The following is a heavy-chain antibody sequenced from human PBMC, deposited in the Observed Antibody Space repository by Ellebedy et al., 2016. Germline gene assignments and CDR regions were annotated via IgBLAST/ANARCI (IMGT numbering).Heavy chain of an antibody. D-gene: IGHD1-14*01. CDR2: ISGSGGST. V-gene: IGHV3-23*01. Sequence: GGSLRLSCAASGFAFSSYAMSWVRQAPGKGLEWVSAISGSGGSTYYADSVKGRFTISADKSISTAYLQWSSLKASDTAMYYCARPNPPGAFDIWGQGTMVTVSS. J-gene: IGHJ3*02. CDR1: GFAFSSYA. CDR3: ARPNPPGAFDI.